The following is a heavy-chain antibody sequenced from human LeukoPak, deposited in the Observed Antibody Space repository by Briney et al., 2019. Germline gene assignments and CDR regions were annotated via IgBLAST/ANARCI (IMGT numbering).Heavy chain of an antibody. CDR1: GGSISSYY. J-gene: IGHJ4*02. V-gene: IGHV4-59*01. Sequence: TSETLSLTCTVSGGSISSYYWSWIRQPPGKGLEWIGYIYYSGSTNYNPSLKSRVTISVDTSKNQFSLKLSSVTAADTAVYYCARERNDNSNYGPFDYWGQGTLVTVSS. D-gene: IGHD4-11*01. CDR2: IYYSGST. CDR3: ARERNDNSNYGPFDY.